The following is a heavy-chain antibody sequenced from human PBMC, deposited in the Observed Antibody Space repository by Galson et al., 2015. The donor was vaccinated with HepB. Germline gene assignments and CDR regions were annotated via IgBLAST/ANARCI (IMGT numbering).Heavy chain of an antibody. CDR2: ISSSASTI. V-gene: IGHV3-48*03. D-gene: IGHD2-15*01. Sequence: SLRLSCAASGFTFSNYEMNWVRQAPGKGLEWVSYISSSASTIYYADSVKDRFTISRDNAKNSLYLQMNSLRAEDTAVYYCARDLQPWGIVGYYYGMDVWGQGTTVTVSS. CDR1: GFTFSNYE. CDR3: ARDLQPWGIVGYYYGMDV. J-gene: IGHJ6*02.